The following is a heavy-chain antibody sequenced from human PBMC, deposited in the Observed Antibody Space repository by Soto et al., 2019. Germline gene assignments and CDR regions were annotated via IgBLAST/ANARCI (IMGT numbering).Heavy chain of an antibody. CDR3: ARGGDYYDSSGYYYLDY. CDR1: GGSISSGDYY. J-gene: IGHJ4*02. D-gene: IGHD3-22*01. CDR2: IYYSGST. Sequence: QVQLQESGPGLVKPSQTLSLTCTVSGGSISSGDYYWSWIRQPPGKGLEWIGYIYYSGSTYYNPSLKSRVTISVDTSKNQFSLKLSSVIAADTAVYYCARGGDYYDSSGYYYLDYWGQGTLVTVSS. V-gene: IGHV4-30-4*01.